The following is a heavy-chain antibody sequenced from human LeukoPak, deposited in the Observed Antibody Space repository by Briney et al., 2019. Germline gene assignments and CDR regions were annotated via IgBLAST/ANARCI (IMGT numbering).Heavy chain of an antibody. J-gene: IGHJ4*02. CDR2: IYTSGST. CDR3: AREEYPRTFDY. Sequence: SETLSLTCAVSGYSISSGYYWGWIRQPPGKGLEWIGRIYTSGSTNYNPSLKSRVTISVDTSKNQFSLKLSSVTAADTAVYYWAREEYPRTFDYWGQGTLVTVSS. D-gene: IGHD6-6*01. V-gene: IGHV4-38-2*02. CDR1: GYSISSGYY.